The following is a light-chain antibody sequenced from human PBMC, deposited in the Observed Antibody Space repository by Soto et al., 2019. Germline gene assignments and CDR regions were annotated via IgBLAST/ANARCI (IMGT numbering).Light chain of an antibody. V-gene: IGKV3-20*01. J-gene: IGKJ4*01. Sequence: ENVLTQSPATLSLSPGERATLSCRSSQSVSSSYLAWYQQKPGQAPRLLIYGASSRATGIPDRFSGSGSGTDFTLTVTRLEPEDFAVYYCQQYAESPLTFGGGTKVDI. CDR3: QQYAESPLT. CDR1: QSVSSSY. CDR2: GAS.